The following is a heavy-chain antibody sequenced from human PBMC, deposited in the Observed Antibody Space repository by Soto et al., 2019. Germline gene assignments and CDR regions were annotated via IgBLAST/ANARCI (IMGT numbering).Heavy chain of an antibody. CDR2: ISGSGGST. V-gene: IGHV3-23*01. CDR3: ARKQDDLVVVPVPLTLDY. Sequence: GGSLRLSCAASGFTFSSYAMSWVRQAPGKGLEWVSAISGSGGSTYYADSVKGRFTISEDKSKNTLYLQMNSLRAEDTAVYYCARKQDDLVVVPVPLTLDYWGQGTLVTVSS. D-gene: IGHD2-2*01. J-gene: IGHJ4*02. CDR1: GFTFSSYA.